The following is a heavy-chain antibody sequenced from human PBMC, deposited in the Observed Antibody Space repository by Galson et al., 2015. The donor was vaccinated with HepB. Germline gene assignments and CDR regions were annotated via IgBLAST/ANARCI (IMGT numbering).Heavy chain of an antibody. V-gene: IGHV1-46*03. CDR3: ARAKAGPDYYFDY. CDR2: INPSGGGT. J-gene: IGHJ4*02. CDR1: GYTFTSYY. D-gene: IGHD6-13*01. Sequence: SVKVSCKASGYTFTSYYMHWVRQAPGQGLEWMGIINPSGGGTSYAQKFQGKVTMTRDTSTSTVYMELSSLRSEDTAVYYCARAKAGPDYYFDYWGQGTLVTVSS.